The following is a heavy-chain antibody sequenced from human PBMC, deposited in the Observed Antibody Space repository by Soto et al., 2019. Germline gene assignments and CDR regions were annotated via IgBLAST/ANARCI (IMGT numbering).Heavy chain of an antibody. V-gene: IGHV3-23*01. Sequence: GGSLRLSCAASGFTFSSYAMSWVRQAPGKGLEWVSAISGSGGSTYYADSVKGRFTISRDNSKNTLYLQMNSLRAEDTAVYYCAKDSDIVVVPAAGKSSVFVCWGQGTLVTVSS. CDR2: ISGSGGST. CDR1: GFTFSSYA. D-gene: IGHD2-2*01. CDR3: AKDSDIVVVPAAGKSSVFVC. J-gene: IGHJ4*02.